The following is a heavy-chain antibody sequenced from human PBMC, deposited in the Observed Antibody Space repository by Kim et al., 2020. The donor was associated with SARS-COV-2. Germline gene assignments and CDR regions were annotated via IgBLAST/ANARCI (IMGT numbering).Heavy chain of an antibody. D-gene: IGHD3-3*01. CDR2: VSKNGEST. CDR3: VKDGVYSFDY. Sequence: GGSLRLSCSASGFFFSTSAMYWVRQAPGKGLEYVSAVSKNGESTYYADSVRGRFTISRDNSKNTLYLQMSSLRVDDTAIYYRVKDGVYSFDYWGQGTLVTVS. CDR1: GFFFSTSA. V-gene: IGHV3-64D*06. J-gene: IGHJ4*02.